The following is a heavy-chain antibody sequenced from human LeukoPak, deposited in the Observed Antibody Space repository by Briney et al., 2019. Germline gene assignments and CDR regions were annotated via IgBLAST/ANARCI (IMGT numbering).Heavy chain of an antibody. Sequence: SETLSLTCTVSGGSVSSYYWSWIRQPPGKGLEWIGYIYYSGSTNYNPSLKSRVTISVDTSKNQFSLKPSPVTAADTAVYYCARDLGYTVTGYNWFDPWGQGTLVTVSS. V-gene: IGHV4-59*02. D-gene: IGHD4-17*01. CDR2: IYYSGST. CDR3: ARDLGYTVTGYNWFDP. CDR1: GGSVSSYY. J-gene: IGHJ5*02.